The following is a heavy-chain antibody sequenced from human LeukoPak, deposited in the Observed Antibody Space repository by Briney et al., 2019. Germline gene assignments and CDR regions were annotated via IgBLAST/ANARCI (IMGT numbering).Heavy chain of an antibody. Sequence: ASVKVSCKASGYTFTGYYMHWVRQAPGQGLEWMGWINPNSGGTNYAQKFQGRVTMTRDTSISTAYMELSRLRSDDTAVYYCAKTPLAVAPGDYFDCWGQGTLVTVSS. V-gene: IGHV1-2*02. CDR3: AKTPLAVAPGDYFDC. CDR1: GYTFTGYY. CDR2: INPNSGGT. J-gene: IGHJ4*02. D-gene: IGHD6-19*01.